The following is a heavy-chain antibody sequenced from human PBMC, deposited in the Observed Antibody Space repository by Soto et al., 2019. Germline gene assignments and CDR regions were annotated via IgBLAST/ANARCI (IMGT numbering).Heavy chain of an antibody. Sequence: SETLSLTCTVSGGSISSGGYYWSWIRQHPGKGLEWIGYIYYSGSTYYNPSLKSRVTISVDTSKNQFSLKLSSVTAADTAVYYGARGSSGHDAFDIWGQGTMVTVAS. CDR1: GGSISSGGYY. CDR2: IYYSGST. CDR3: ARGSSGHDAFDI. V-gene: IGHV4-31*03. J-gene: IGHJ3*02.